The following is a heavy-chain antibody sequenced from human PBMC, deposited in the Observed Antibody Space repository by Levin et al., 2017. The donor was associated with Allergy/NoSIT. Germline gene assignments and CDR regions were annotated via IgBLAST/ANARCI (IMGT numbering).Heavy chain of an antibody. V-gene: IGHV4-4*02. Sequence: PGGSLRLSCAVSGGSISTSTWWSWVRQPPGKGLEWIGEIYHRGSTNYTSTLKSRVTISVDKSNNQFSMKVNSVTAVDTAVYYCAARANSDGRTLDYWGQGTLVTVSS. D-gene: IGHD5-18*01. CDR3: AARANSDGRTLDY. CDR2: IYHRGST. CDR1: GGSISTSTW. J-gene: IGHJ4*02.